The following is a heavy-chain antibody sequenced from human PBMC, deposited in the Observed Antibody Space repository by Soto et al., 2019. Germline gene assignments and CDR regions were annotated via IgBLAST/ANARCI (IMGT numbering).Heavy chain of an antibody. D-gene: IGHD1-1*01. CDR3: AKSRDAYNFYFYYGMDG. V-gene: IGHV3-30*18. CDR2: ILYDGSNK. Sequence: QVQLVESGGGVVQPGTSLRLSCAASGFTFSNYGMHWVRQTPGKGLEWVALILYDGSNKYYADSVKGRFTISRDNSKNTLYLQVSSLRAEDTAVYYCAKSRDAYNFYFYYGMDGWGQGTSVTVSS. J-gene: IGHJ6*02. CDR1: GFTFSNYG.